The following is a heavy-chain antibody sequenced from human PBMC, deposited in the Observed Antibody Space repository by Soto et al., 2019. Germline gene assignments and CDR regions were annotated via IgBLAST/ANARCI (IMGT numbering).Heavy chain of an antibody. V-gene: IGHV5-51*01. Sequence: PGESLKISCKGSGYSFTSYCIGWVRQMPGKGLEWMGIIYPGDSDTRYSPSFQGQVTISADKSISTAYLQWSSLKTSDTALYYCARPVFLGYRSGTSCLYGRYVWGQGTTVSVSS. J-gene: IGHJ6*02. CDR3: ARPVFLGYRSGTSCLYGRYV. D-gene: IGHD2-2*01. CDR1: GYSFTSYC. CDR2: IYPGDSDT.